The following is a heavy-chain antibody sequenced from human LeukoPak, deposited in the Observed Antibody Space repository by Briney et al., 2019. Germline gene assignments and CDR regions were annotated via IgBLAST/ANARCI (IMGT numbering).Heavy chain of an antibody. V-gene: IGHV3-33*08. D-gene: IGHD5-24*01. CDR2: IWYDGSNK. Sequence: GGSLRLSCAASGFTFSSYVMHWVRQAPGKGLEWVAVIWYDGSNKYYADSVKGRFTISRDNSKNTLYLQMNSLRAEDTAVYYCARDCGDGYNFGGNDYWGQGTLVTVSS. J-gene: IGHJ4*02. CDR3: ARDCGDGYNFGGNDY. CDR1: GFTFSSYV.